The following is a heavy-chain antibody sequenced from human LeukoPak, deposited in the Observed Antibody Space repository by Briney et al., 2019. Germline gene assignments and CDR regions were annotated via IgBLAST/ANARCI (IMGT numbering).Heavy chain of an antibody. CDR1: GFTFSSYD. V-gene: IGHV3-30-3*01. D-gene: IGHD2-15*01. CDR3: ARDRGLLRLQYYFDY. J-gene: IGHJ4*02. CDR2: ISYDGSNK. Sequence: PGGSLRLSCAACGFTFSSYDMLGVRQAPGKGREGVADISYDGSNKYYADSVKGRFTISRDNSKNTLYLQMNSLRAEDTAVYYCARDRGLLRLQYYFDYWGQGTLVTVSS.